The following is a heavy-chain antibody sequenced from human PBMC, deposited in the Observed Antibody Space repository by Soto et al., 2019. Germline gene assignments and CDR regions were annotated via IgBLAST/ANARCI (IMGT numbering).Heavy chain of an antibody. CDR2: TYYRSKWYN. J-gene: IGHJ6*02. CDR1: GDSVSSNSSA. V-gene: IGHV6-1*01. Sequence: SQTLSLPCAISGDSVSSNSSAWNFIRQSPSRGLELLGRTYYRSKWYNDYAVSVKSRITINPDTSKNQFSLQLNSVTPEDTAVYYCARETAVVVVAASYYYYGMDVWGQGTTVTVSS. CDR3: ARETAVVVVAASYYYYGMDV. D-gene: IGHD2-15*01.